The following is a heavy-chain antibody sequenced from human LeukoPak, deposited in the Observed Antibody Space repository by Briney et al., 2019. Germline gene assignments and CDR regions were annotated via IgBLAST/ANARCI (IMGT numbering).Heavy chain of an antibody. CDR2: IWYDGSDK. V-gene: IGHV3-33*01. CDR1: GCTFSNYG. J-gene: IGHJ3*02. Sequence: GGSLRLSCAASGCTFSNYGMHWVRQAPGKGLEWVAVIWYDGSDKYHADSVKGRFTISRDNSKNTLYLQMNSLRVEDTAVYYCARGGGSSVDIWGQGTMVTVSS. D-gene: IGHD3-22*01. CDR3: ARGGGSSVDI.